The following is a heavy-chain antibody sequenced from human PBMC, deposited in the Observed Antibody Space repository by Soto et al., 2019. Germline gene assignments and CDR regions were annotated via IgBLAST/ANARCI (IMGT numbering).Heavy chain of an antibody. CDR3: ASPRVVPAAGFDY. CDR1: GGSISSSSYY. Sequence: QLQLQESGPGLVKPSETLSLTCTVSGGSISSSSYYWGWIRQPPGKGLEWIGSIYYSGSTYYNPSLKSRVTMFVDTSKDQFSLKLSSVTAADTAVYYCASPRVVPAAGFDYWGQGTLVTGSS. J-gene: IGHJ4*02. CDR2: IYYSGST. D-gene: IGHD2-2*01. V-gene: IGHV4-39*01.